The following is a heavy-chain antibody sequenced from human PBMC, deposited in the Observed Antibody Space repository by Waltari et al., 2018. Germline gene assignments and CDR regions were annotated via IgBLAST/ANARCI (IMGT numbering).Heavy chain of an antibody. CDR1: GFTFADYA. V-gene: IGHV3-9*01. D-gene: IGHD6-19*01. CDR2: ISWNSDDI. J-gene: IGHJ4*02. Sequence: EVQLVESGGGVVQPGRSLSLSCGAYGFTFADYAMHWVRQPPGKGLEWVSGISWNSDDIGYGDSVRGRFTISRDNAKNSLYLQMNNLRTEDTAFYYCARSSGWFSPINSWGQGTLVAVSS. CDR3: ARSSGWFSPINS.